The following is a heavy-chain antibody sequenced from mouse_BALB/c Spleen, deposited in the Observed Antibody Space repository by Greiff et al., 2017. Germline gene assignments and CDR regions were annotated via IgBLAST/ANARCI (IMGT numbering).Heavy chain of an antibody. Sequence: EVKLMESGGGLVQPGGSMKLSCVASGFTFSNYWMNWVRQSPEKGLEWVAEIRLKSNNYATHYAESVKGRFTISRDDSKSSVYLQMNNLRAEDTGIYYCTRNNAMDYWGQGTSVTVSS. CDR1: GFTFSNYW. V-gene: IGHV6-6*02. CDR3: TRNNAMDY. CDR2: IRLKSNNYAT. J-gene: IGHJ4*01.